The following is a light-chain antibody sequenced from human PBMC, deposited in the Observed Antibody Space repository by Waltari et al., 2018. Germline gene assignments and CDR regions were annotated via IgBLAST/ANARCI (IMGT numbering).Light chain of an antibody. J-gene: IGKJ2*01. CDR2: WAS. CDR1: QSVLSRSNNKNY. CDR3: QQCYTFPYT. Sequence: DIVLTQSPDSLAVSLGERATINCKSSQSVLSRSNNKNYLGWYQQKPGPPPKLLITWASTRESGVPDRFSGSGSGTDFTLTISGLQAEDVAVYFCQQCYTFPYTFGQGTQLEIK. V-gene: IGKV4-1*01.